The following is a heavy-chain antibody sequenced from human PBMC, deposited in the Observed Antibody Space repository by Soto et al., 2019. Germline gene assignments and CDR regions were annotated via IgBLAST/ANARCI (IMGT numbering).Heavy chain of an antibody. V-gene: IGHV3-33*01. CDR3: ARDLNTGYVGDY. J-gene: IGHJ4*02. Sequence: QVHLVESGGGVVQPGTSLRLSCVASGFTFRASGMHWVRQTPGKGLEWVAIIWFDGSRQYYADSVKGRFTISRDNPGSTLFLQMNDLRIEDTAMYYCARDLNTGYVGDYWGQGALVLVSS. CDR1: GFTFRASG. CDR2: IWFDGSRQ. D-gene: IGHD5-12*01.